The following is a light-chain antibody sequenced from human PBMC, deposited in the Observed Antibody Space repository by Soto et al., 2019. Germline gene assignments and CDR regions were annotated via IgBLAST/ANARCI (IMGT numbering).Light chain of an antibody. CDR2: KAS. V-gene: IGKV1-5*03. J-gene: IGKJ1*01. Sequence: DIQMTQSPSTLSVSVGYIVTITCRSSQTISSWLAWYQQKPGKAPKLLIYKASTLKSGVPSRFSGSGSGTEFTLTISSLQPDDFETYYCQHYNSYSAAFGQGTKVDIK. CDR1: QTISSW. CDR3: QHYNSYSAA.